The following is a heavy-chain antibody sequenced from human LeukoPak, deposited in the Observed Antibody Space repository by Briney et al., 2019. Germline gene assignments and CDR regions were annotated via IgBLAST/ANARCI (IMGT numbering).Heavy chain of an antibody. CDR2: IYYSGST. V-gene: IGHV4-59*01. CDR3: ARGSTYSSSWYY. J-gene: IGHJ4*02. CDR1: GGSISSYY. Sequence: PSETLSLTCTVSGGSISSYYWSWIRQPPGKGLEWIGYIYYSGSTHYNPSLKSRVTISVDTSKNQFSLKVTSVTAADTAVYYCARGSTYSSSWYYWGQGTLVTVSS. D-gene: IGHD6-13*01.